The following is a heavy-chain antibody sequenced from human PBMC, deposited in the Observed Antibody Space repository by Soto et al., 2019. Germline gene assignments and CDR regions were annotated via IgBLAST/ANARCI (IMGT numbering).Heavy chain of an antibody. V-gene: IGHV4-30-4*01. J-gene: IGHJ6*02. CDR1: GGSISSGDYY. CDR3: ARDSSGRYETYYYYYGMDV. Sequence: NPSATLSLTCTVSGGSISSGDYYWSWIRQPPGKGLEWIGYIYYSGSTYYNPSLKSRVTISVDTSKNQFSLKLSSVTAADTAVYYCARDSSGRYETYYYYYGMDVWGQGTTVTVSS. CDR2: IYYSGST. D-gene: IGHD6-19*01.